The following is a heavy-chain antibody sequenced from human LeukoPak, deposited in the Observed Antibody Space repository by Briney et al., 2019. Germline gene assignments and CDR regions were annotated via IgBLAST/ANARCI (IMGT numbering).Heavy chain of an antibody. D-gene: IGHD3-10*01. Sequence: GGSLRLSCAASGFTFSSYAMNWVRQAPGKGLEWVSYISSRGSTIYYAESVKGRFTSSRDNAKNSLYLQMSSLRAEDTAVYYCARDYYGSGSYGPWGQGTLVTVSS. CDR1: GFTFSSYA. CDR3: ARDYYGSGSYGP. V-gene: IGHV3-48*03. J-gene: IGHJ5*02. CDR2: ISSRGSTI.